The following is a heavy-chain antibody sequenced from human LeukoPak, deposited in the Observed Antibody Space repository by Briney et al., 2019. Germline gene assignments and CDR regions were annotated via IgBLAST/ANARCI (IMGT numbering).Heavy chain of an antibody. V-gene: IGHV3-30*12. J-gene: IGHJ5*02. D-gene: IGHD3-22*01. CDR3: ARPYDSSGYYRGWFDP. CDR1: GFIFSTYG. Sequence: GGSLRLSCAASGFIFSTYGMHWVRQAPGKGLEWVAFVAYDGNNKYYADSVKGRFTISRDNAKNTLYLQMNSLRAEDTAVYYCARPYDSSGYYRGWFDPWGQGTLVTVSS. CDR2: VAYDGNNK.